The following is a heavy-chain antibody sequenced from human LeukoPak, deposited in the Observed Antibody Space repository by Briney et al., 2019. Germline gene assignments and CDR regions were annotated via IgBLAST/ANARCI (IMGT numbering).Heavy chain of an antibody. V-gene: IGHV4-34*01. CDR2: INHSGST. Sequence: SETLSLTCAVYGGSFSGYYWSWIRQPPGKGLEWIGEINHSGSTNYNPSLKSRLTISVDTSKNQFPLKLSSVTAADTAVYYCARLPGAAILGGYYFDYWGQGTLVTVSS. CDR3: ARLPGAAILGGYYFDY. J-gene: IGHJ4*02. D-gene: IGHD5-24*01. CDR1: GGSFSGYY.